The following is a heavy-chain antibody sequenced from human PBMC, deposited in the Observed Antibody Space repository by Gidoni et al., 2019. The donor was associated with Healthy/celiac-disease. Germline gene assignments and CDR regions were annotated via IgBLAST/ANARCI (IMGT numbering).Heavy chain of an antibody. J-gene: IGHJ6*02. CDR3: ARVSGLLRPYYYYYGMDV. CDR2: INHSGST. Sequence: QVQLQPWGAGLLTPSATLSLTCAVYGGSFSGYYWSWLRQPPGKGLEWIGEINHSGSTNYNPSLKSRVTISVDTSKNQFSLKLSSVTAADTAVYYCARVSGLLRPYYYYYGMDVWGQGTTVTVSS. D-gene: IGHD2-15*01. CDR1: GGSFSGYY. V-gene: IGHV4-34*01.